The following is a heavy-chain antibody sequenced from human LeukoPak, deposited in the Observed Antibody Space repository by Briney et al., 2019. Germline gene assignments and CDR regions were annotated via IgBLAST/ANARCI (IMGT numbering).Heavy chain of an antibody. Sequence: SETLSLTCTVSGGSISGYYWSWIRQPPGQGLEWIAYIHCNGYTNYNPSLKSRVTIFSLKVTSVTAADTAMYYCTKREGPMSGSYDYFDPWGQGTLVTVS. CDR3: TKREGPMSGSYDYFDP. J-gene: IGHJ5*02. CDR2: IHCNGYT. D-gene: IGHD1-26*01. V-gene: IGHV4-59*08. CDR1: GGSISGYY.